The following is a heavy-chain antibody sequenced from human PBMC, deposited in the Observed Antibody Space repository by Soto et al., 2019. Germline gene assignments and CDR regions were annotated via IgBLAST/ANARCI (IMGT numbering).Heavy chain of an antibody. V-gene: IGHV1-46*01. CDR1: GYKFVDYY. CDR2: INPRGGDS. J-gene: IGHJ6*01. Sequence: QGQLVQSGAEMKTPGASVEVSCTASGYKFVDYYIHWVRQAPGQGLEWLGIINPRGGDSRHAQKVQGRVTMTRDTSTSTVSMDLRSLTSEDTAVYYCARVHCGGDCRPGEWFFYYGMDVWGQGTTVTVSS. CDR3: ARVHCGGDCRPGEWFFYYGMDV. D-gene: IGHD2-21*01.